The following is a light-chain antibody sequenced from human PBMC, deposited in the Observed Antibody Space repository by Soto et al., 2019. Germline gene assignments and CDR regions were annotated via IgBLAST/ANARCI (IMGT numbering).Light chain of an antibody. Sequence: QPVLTQPPSASGTPGQRVTISCSGSSSNIGSNTVNWYQQLPGTAPKLLIYSNNQRPSGVPDRFSGSKSGTSASLAISGLQSEDEADYYCAAWDDSLNGWVFGTGTKLTVL. CDR2: SNN. CDR3: AAWDDSLNGWV. J-gene: IGLJ1*01. CDR1: SSNIGSNT. V-gene: IGLV1-44*01.